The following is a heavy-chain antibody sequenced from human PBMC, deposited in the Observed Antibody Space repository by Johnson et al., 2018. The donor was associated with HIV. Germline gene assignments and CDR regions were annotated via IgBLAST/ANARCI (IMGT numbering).Heavy chain of an antibody. CDR3: AKDVFWSGYYYAFDI. Sequence: QVQLVESGGGVVQPGRSLRLSCAASGFTFSSYAMHWVRPAPGKGLEWVAVISYDGSNKYYADSVKGRFTISRDNSKNTLYPQMNSLRAEDTAVYYCAKDVFWSGYYYAFDIWGQGTMVTVSS. V-gene: IGHV3-30*04. D-gene: IGHD3-3*01. CDR2: ISYDGSNK. J-gene: IGHJ3*02. CDR1: GFTFSSYA.